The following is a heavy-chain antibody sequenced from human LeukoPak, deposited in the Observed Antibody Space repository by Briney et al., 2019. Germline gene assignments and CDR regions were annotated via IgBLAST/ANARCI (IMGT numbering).Heavy chain of an antibody. CDR1: GFTFSSYS. D-gene: IGHD2-2*01. CDR3: ATSPYCSSTSCQTDY. V-gene: IGHV3-21*01. Sequence: PGGSLRLSCAASGFTFSSYSMNWVRQAPGKGLEWVSSISSSGGYIYYADSVKGRFAISRDNAKNSLYLQMNSLRAEDTAVYYCATSPYCSSTSCQTDYWGQGTLVTVSS. CDR2: ISSSGGYI. J-gene: IGHJ4*02.